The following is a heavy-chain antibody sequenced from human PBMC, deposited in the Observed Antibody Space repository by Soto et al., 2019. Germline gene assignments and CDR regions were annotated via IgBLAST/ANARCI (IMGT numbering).Heavy chain of an antibody. J-gene: IGHJ3*02. Sequence: QVQLVESGGGVVQPGRSLRLSCAASGFTFSSYGMHWVRQAPGKGLEWVAVISYDGSNKYYADSVKGRFTISRDNSKNTQYLQMNSLRAEDTAVYYCAKFGGDIVVVVAATLDAFDIWGQGTMVTVSS. CDR2: ISYDGSNK. D-gene: IGHD2-15*01. CDR3: AKFGGDIVVVVAATLDAFDI. CDR1: GFTFSSYG. V-gene: IGHV3-30*18.